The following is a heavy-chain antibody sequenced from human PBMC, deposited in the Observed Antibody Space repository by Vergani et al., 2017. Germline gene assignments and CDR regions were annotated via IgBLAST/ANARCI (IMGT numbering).Heavy chain of an antibody. CDR3: ARGFCSGGSCYRRGYYYYYMDV. CDR2: INHSGST. J-gene: IGHJ6*03. CDR1: GGSFSGYY. D-gene: IGHD2-15*01. V-gene: IGHV4-34*01. Sequence: QVQLQQWGAGLLKPSETLSLPRAVYGGSFSGYYWSRIRQAPGKGLEWIGEINHSGSTYYNPSLKSRVTIPVDTAKYQFSLKLSSVTAADTAVYYCARGFCSGGSCYRRGYYYYYMDVWGKGTTVTVAS.